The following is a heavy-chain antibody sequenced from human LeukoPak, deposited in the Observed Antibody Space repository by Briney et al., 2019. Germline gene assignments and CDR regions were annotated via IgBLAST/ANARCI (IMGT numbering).Heavy chain of an antibody. Sequence: SETLSLTCIVSGGSISSYSWNWIRQSPGKGLEWVGYISHSGTTSYNSYLRSRVTISVDTSKNRLSLKLTSVTAADTAVYYCARWDDSAWAFGNWGPGTLVTVSS. CDR1: GGSISSYS. V-gene: IGHV4-59*08. D-gene: IGHD6-19*01. CDR3: ARWDDSAWAFGN. CDR2: ISHSGTT. J-gene: IGHJ4*02.